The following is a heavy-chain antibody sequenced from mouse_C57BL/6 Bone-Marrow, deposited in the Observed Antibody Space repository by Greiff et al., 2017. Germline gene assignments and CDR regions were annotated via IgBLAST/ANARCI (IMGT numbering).Heavy chain of an antibody. D-gene: IGHD2-4*01. CDR3: ARGRLRRKFRFAY. CDR2: IYPGSGNT. CDR1: GYTFTDYY. J-gene: IGHJ3*01. Sequence: VKLVESGAELVRPGASVKLSCKASGYTFTDYYINWVKQRPGQGLEWIARIYPGSGNTYYNEKFKGKATLTAEKSSSTAYMQLSSLTSEDSAVYFCARGRLRRKFRFAYWGQGTLVTVSA. V-gene: IGHV1-76*01.